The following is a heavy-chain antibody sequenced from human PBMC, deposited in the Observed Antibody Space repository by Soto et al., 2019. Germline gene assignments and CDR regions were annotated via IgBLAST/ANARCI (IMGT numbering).Heavy chain of an antibody. Sequence: GGSLRLSCAASGFTFSSYAMSWVRQAPGKGLEWVSAISSSGDNTYYADSVKGRFTISRDNSKNTLYLQMNSLRAEDTAVYYCAKVRLGGNYTPSSFDFWGQGTLVTVSS. V-gene: IGHV3-23*01. D-gene: IGHD3-3*01. CDR3: AKVRLGGNYTPSSFDF. J-gene: IGHJ4*02. CDR1: GFTFSSYA. CDR2: ISSSGDNT.